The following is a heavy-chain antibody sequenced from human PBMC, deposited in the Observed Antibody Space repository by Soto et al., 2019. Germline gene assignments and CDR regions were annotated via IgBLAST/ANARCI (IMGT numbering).Heavy chain of an antibody. CDR3: ARDVGGWAFDI. D-gene: IGHD2-15*01. Sequence: EVQLVETGGGLIQPGGSLRLSCAASGFTVSSNYMSWVRQAPGKGLEWVSVIYSGGNTYYADSVKGRFIISRDNSKNTLYLQMNSLRAEDTAVYYCARDVGGWAFDIWGQGTMVTVSS. J-gene: IGHJ3*02. V-gene: IGHV3-53*02. CDR2: IYSGGNT. CDR1: GFTVSSNY.